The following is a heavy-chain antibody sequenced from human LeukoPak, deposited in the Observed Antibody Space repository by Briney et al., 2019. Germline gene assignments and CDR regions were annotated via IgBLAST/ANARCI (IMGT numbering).Heavy chain of an antibody. CDR1: GGSFSDYY. V-gene: IGHV4-34*01. CDR3: ARDPIGRDSFDY. J-gene: IGHJ4*02. Sequence: SETLSLTCAVYGGSFSDYYWSWVRQPPGKGLEWIGEINHSGSTNYNPSLTSRVTISVDTSKNHFSLKLSSVTAADTAVYYCARDPIGRDSFDYWGQGTLVTVSS. CDR2: INHSGST.